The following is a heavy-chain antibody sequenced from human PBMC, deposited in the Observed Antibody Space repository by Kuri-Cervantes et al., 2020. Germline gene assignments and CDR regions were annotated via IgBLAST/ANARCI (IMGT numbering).Heavy chain of an antibody. CDR3: ARHLTTVVTNYYYYYMDV. D-gene: IGHD4-23*01. V-gene: IGHV5-51*01. Sequence: GESLKISCKASGYSFTTYWIAWVRQMPGKGLEWMGIIYPGDSDTRYSPSFQGQVTISADKSISTAYLQWSSLKASDTAMYYCARHLTTVVTNYYYYYMDVWGKGTTVTVSS. CDR1: GYSFTTYW. J-gene: IGHJ6*03. CDR2: IYPGDSDT.